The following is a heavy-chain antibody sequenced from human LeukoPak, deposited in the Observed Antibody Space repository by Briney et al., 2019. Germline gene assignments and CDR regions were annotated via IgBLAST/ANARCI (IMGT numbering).Heavy chain of an antibody. CDR1: GFTFSSYA. V-gene: IGHV3-23*01. J-gene: IGHJ4*02. CDR2: ISGSGGST. D-gene: IGHD6-19*01. Sequence: GASLRLSCAASGFTFSSYAMSWVRQAPGKGLEWVSAISGSGGSTYYADSVKGRFTISRDNSKNTLCLQMNSLRAEDTAVYYCAKDRSSGWYHWGQGTLVTVSS. CDR3: AKDRSSGWYH.